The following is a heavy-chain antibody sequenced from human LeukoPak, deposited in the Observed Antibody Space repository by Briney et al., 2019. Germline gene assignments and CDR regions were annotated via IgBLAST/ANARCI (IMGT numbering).Heavy chain of an antibody. Sequence: PSETLSLTCAVYGVSFSGYYWSWIRQPPGKGLEWIGEINHSGSTNYNPSLKSRVTISVDTSKNQFSLKLSSVTAADTAVYYCARASWRHLYYYYYYGMDVWGQGTTVTVSS. CDR2: INHSGST. V-gene: IGHV4-34*01. J-gene: IGHJ6*02. CDR3: ARASWRHLYYYYYYGMDV. CDR1: GVSFSGYY.